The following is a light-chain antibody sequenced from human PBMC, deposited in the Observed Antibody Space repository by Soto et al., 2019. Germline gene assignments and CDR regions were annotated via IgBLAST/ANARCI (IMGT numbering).Light chain of an antibody. CDR3: QSYDSLRGNWV. CDR1: SSNLGAAYD. V-gene: IGLV1-40*01. CDR2: GNI. Sequence: QSALTQPPSVSGAPGQRVTISCTGSSSNLGAAYDVHWYQYRPGTAPKLLIYGNINRPSGVPDRISGSKFDTSASLTISGLQAEDEADYVCQSYDSLRGNWVFGGGTKLTVL. J-gene: IGLJ3*02.